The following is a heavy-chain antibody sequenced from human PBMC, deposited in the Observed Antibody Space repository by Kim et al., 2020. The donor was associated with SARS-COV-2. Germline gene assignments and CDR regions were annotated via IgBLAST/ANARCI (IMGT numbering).Heavy chain of an antibody. CDR1: GFTFSSYG. V-gene: IGHV3-33*06. Sequence: GGSLRLSCAASGFTFSSYGMHWVRQAPGKGLEWVAVIWYDGSNKYYADSVKGRFTISRDNSKNTLYLQMNSLRAEDTAVYYCAKVTHLGIFEYYFDYWGQGTLVTVSS. J-gene: IGHJ4*02. CDR3: AKVTHLGIFEYYFDY. CDR2: IWYDGSNK. D-gene: IGHD3-3*01.